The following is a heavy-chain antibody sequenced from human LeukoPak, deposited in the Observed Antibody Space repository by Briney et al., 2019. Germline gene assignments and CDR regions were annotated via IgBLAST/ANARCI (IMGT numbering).Heavy chain of an antibody. CDR1: GYTFTDYY. D-gene: IGHD6-13*01. CDR2: VDPEDGET. Sequence: ASVKVSCKVSGYTFTDYYMHWVQQAPGKGLEWMGLVDPEDGETIYAEKFQGRVTITADTSTDTAYMELSSLRPEDTAVYYCATVRKYSSSWYKSYYYYMDVWGKGTTVTVSS. J-gene: IGHJ6*03. CDR3: ATVRKYSSSWYKSYYYYMDV. V-gene: IGHV1-69-2*01.